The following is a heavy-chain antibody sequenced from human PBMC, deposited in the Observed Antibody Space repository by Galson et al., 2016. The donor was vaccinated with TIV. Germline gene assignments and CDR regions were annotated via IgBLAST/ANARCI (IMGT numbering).Heavy chain of an antibody. D-gene: IGHD3-22*01. V-gene: IGHV3-23*01. J-gene: IGHJ4*02. CDR2: ISGSGVTT. CDR1: GFSFSTTA. CDR3: AVDADGAYYYDSGDYY. Sequence: LRLSCAASGFSFSTTAMYWVRQAPGKGLEWVSSISGSGVTTFYADSVKGRFTISRDNSKNTLSLQMNSLRAEDTAVYYCAVDADGAYYYDSGDYYWGQGTLVTISS.